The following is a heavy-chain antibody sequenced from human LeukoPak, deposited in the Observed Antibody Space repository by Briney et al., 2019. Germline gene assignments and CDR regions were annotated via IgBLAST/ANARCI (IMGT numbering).Heavy chain of an antibody. Sequence: QPGGSLRLSCAASGFTFSSYAMSWVRQAPGKGLEWVSAISGSGGSTYYADSVKGRFTISRDNSKNSVYLQLNSLRPEDTAMYYCVSMVRGIGYCGQGTPVTVSS. CDR1: GFTFSSYA. CDR2: ISGSGGST. V-gene: IGHV3-23*01. CDR3: VSMVRGIGY. J-gene: IGHJ4*02. D-gene: IGHD3-10*01.